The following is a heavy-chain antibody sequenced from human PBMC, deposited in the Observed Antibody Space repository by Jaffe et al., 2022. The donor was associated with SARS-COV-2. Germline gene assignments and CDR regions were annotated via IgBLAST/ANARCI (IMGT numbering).Heavy chain of an antibody. D-gene: IGHD7-27*01. Sequence: EVQLVESGGGLVKPGGSLRLSCAASGFTFSKAWMSWVRQAPGKGLEWVGRIKSKTDGGTTDYAAPVKGRFTISRNDSKNTLYLQMNSLKTEDTAVYYCTRINWGSAFDIWGQGTMVTVSS. CDR3: TRINWGSAFDI. CDR1: GFTFSKAW. J-gene: IGHJ3*02. CDR2: IKSKTDGGTT. V-gene: IGHV3-15*01.